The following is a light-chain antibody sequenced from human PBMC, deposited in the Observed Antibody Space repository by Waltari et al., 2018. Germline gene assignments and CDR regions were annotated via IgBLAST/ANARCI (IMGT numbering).Light chain of an antibody. CDR1: SSDVGGYNY. J-gene: IGLJ2*01. Sequence: QSALTQPASVSGSPGQSITISCTGTSSDVGGYNYVCWYQQHSGKAPKLMVYEVSNRPLGVSNRFSGSKSGNTASLTISGLQAEDEADYYCSSYTSSSTLVIGVGTKLTVL. V-gene: IGLV2-14*01. CDR2: EVS. CDR3: SSYTSSSTLV.